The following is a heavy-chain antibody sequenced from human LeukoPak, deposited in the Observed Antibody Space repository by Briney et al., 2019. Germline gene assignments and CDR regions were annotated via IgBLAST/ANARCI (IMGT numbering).Heavy chain of an antibody. V-gene: IGHV3-23*01. CDR1: GFTFSSYA. CDR2: ISGSGGST. D-gene: IGHD5-18*01. J-gene: IGHJ5*01. CDR3: ARSVHTAMKNWFDS. Sequence: GGSLRLSCAASGFTFSSYAMNWVRQAPGKGLEWVSAISGSGGSTHYADSVKGRFTISRDNSKNTLYLQMNSLRAEDTAVYYCARSVHTAMKNWFDSWGQGTLVTVSS.